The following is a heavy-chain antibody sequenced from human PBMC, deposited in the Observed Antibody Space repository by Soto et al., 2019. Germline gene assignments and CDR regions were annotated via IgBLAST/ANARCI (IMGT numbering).Heavy chain of an antibody. J-gene: IGHJ4*02. Sequence: ASVKVSCKVSGYTLTELSMHWVRQAPGKGLEWMGGIDPESGDTNYAQKFQGRVTMTRDTSTSTAYMELSRLRSDDTAVYYCAVNTAMVRWGQGTLVTVSS. CDR1: GYTLTELS. D-gene: IGHD5-18*01. V-gene: IGHV1-24*01. CDR2: IDPESGDT. CDR3: AVNTAMVR.